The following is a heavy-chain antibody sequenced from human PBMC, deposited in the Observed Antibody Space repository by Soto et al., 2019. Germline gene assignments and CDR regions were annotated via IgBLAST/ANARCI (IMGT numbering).Heavy chain of an antibody. Sequence: EVQLVESGGGLVKPGGSLRLSCAASGFTFSSYSMNWVRQAPGKGLEWVSSISSSSSYIYYADSVKGRFTISRDNAKNSLFLQMNSERAEDTAVYYCARAHHPNYDYYYYMDVWGKGTPVTVCS. CDR2: ISSSSSYI. V-gene: IGHV3-21*06. J-gene: IGHJ6*03. CDR1: GFTFSSYS. CDR3: ARAHHPNYDYYYYMDV.